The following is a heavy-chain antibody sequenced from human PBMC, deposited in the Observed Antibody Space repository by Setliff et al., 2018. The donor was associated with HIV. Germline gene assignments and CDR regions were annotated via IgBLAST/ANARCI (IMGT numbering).Heavy chain of an antibody. CDR2: IGPYNGRT. CDR1: SYMFIAYG. J-gene: IGHJ3*01. Sequence: ASVKVSCKTSSYMFIAYGMSWVRRAPGQGLEWMGWIGPYNGRTEYAQEFQGRVSLTIDTSASTAYMELRSLRSDDTAVYYCARDDGGHNYAEAFDVWGQGTMVTVSS. D-gene: IGHD3-16*01. V-gene: IGHV1-18*01. CDR3: ARDDGGHNYAEAFDV.